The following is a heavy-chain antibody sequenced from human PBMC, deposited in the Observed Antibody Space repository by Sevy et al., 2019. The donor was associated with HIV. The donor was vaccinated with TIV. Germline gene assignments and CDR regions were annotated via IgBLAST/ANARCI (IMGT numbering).Heavy chain of an antibody. Sequence: GGSQRLSCAASGFTFDDYAMHWVRQAPGKGLEWVSGISWNNGSIGYADSVKGRFTISRDNAKNSLYLQMNSLRAEDTALYYCAKDMMSVGSYYYYYGMDVWGQGTTVTVSS. CDR3: AKDMMSVGSYYYYYGMDV. CDR1: GFTFDDYA. J-gene: IGHJ6*02. CDR2: ISWNNGSI. V-gene: IGHV3-9*01. D-gene: IGHD1-26*01.